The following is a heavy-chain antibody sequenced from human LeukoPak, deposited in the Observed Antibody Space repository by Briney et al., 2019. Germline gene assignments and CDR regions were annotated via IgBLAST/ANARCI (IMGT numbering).Heavy chain of an antibody. D-gene: IGHD5-18*01. CDR1: GGSISSSNW. CDR3: ARDGDTAMVGYFDY. J-gene: IGHJ4*02. Sequence: SETLSLTCAVSGGSISSSNWWRWVRQPPGKWLEWIGEIYHSGSTNYNPSLKSRVTISVDKSKNQFSLKLSSVTAADTAVYYCARDGDTAMVGYFDYWGQGTLVTVSS. CDR2: IYHSGST. V-gene: IGHV4-4*02.